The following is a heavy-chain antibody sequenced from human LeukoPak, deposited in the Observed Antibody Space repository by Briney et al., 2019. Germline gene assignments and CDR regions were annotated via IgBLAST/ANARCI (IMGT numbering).Heavy chain of an antibody. CDR2: IYSDGST. V-gene: IGHV3-53*01. CDR1: GFIVNSYL. D-gene: IGHD1-26*01. J-gene: IGHJ4*02. Sequence: GGSLRLSRAVPGFIVNSYLLSWVRQAPGKGLEWVSIIYSDGSTYYADSVKGRFTISRDTSKNTLFLQMNSLRAEDTAVYHCARIYSGSHYSWGQGTLVTISS. CDR3: ARIYSGSHYS.